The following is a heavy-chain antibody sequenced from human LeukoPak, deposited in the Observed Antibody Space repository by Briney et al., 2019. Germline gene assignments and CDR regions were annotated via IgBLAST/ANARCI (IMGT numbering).Heavy chain of an antibody. V-gene: IGHV1-2*02. J-gene: IGHJ5*02. CDR2: INPNSGGT. CDR3: ARERRPLGYCSSTSCSGFDP. Sequence: ASVKVSCKASGYTFTGYYMHWVRQAPGQGLEWMGWINPNSGGTNYAQKFQGRVTMTRDTSISTAYMELSRLRSDDTAVYYCARERRPLGYCSSTSCSGFDPWGQGTLVTVSS. D-gene: IGHD2-2*01. CDR1: GYTFTGYY.